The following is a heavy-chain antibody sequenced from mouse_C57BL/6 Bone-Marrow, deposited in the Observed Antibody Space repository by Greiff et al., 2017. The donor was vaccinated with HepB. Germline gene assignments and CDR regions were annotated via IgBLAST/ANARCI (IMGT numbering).Heavy chain of an antibody. CDR1: GFTFSDYG. D-gene: IGHD3-2*02. CDR2: ISSGSSTI. V-gene: IGHV5-17*01. Sequence: EVKLMESGGGLVKPGGSLKLSCAASGFTFSDYGMHWVRQAPEKGLEWVAYISSGSSTIYYADTVKGRFTISRDNAKNTLFLQMTSLRSEDTAMYYCARSPEGYYVDYWGQGTTLTVSS. J-gene: IGHJ2*01. CDR3: ARSPEGYYVDY.